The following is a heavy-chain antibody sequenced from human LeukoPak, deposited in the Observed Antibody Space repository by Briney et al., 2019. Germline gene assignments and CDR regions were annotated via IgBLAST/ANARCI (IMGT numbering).Heavy chain of an antibody. CDR2: INPNSGGT. J-gene: IGHJ4*02. D-gene: IGHD6-19*01. Sequence: GASVKVSCKASGYTFTGYYMHWVRQAPGQGLEWMGWINPNSGGTNYAQKFQGRVTMTRDTSISTAYMELSRLRSDDTAVYYCARDRGPSGWGLDYWGQGTLVTVSS. V-gene: IGHV1-2*02. CDR1: GYTFTGYY. CDR3: ARDRGPSGWGLDY.